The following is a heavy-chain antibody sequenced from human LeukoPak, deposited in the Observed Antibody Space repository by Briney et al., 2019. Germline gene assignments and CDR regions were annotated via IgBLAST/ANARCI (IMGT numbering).Heavy chain of an antibody. CDR3: GRAECSTSNCYAFAY. D-gene: IGHD2-2*01. CDR1: GGSISSGGYY. Sequence: SQTLSLTCTVSGGSISSGGYYWSWIRQPPGKGLEWIGNIYHSGSTYYNPSLKSRVTMSLDTSKNQFSLKLTSVTAADTAVYYCGRAECSTSNCYAFAYWGQGTLVTVSS. V-gene: IGHV4-30-4*01. J-gene: IGHJ4*02. CDR2: IYHSGST.